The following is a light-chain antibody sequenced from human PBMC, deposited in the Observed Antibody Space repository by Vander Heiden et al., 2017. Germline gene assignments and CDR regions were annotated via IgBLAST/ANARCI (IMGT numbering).Light chain of an antibody. V-gene: IGLV1-40*01. Sequence: QAMPTQPPSVSGAPGQRGTISCTGSNSNIGGGYSVHWYQNLPGPAPNLLIPANIKRPSWIPDRFSGSQSGTSASLTITGLQAEDEADYYCQSYDRSLSNWVFGGGTKLTVL. CDR1: NSNIGGGYS. CDR3: QSYDRSLSNWV. CDR2: ANI. J-gene: IGLJ3*02.